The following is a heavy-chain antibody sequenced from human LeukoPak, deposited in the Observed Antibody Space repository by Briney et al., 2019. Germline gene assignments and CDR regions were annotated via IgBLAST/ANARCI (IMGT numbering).Heavy chain of an antibody. CDR1: GFTFSGSA. CDR3: ADMGDFDY. J-gene: IGHJ4*02. Sequence: GGSLRLSCAASGFTFSGSAMHWVRQASGKGLEWVGRIRSKANNYATAYAASVEGRFTISRDDSKNTAYLQMNSLKTEDTAVYYCADMGDFDYWGQGTLVTVSS. CDR2: IRSKANNYAT. V-gene: IGHV3-73*01. D-gene: IGHD3-16*01.